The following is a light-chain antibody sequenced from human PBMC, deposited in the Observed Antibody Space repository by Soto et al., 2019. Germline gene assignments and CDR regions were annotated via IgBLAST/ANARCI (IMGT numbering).Light chain of an antibody. J-gene: IGKJ4*01. CDR2: AAS. CDR1: QGIGVY. CDR3: QKYNSAPPT. V-gene: IGKV1-27*01. Sequence: DIQMTQSPSSLSASLGDRVTITCRASQGIGVYLAWFQQKPGKVPKLLIYAASTLQSGVPSRFSGXXXGTXXTXTISSLQPEDFATYYCQKYNSAPPTFGGGTKVEIK.